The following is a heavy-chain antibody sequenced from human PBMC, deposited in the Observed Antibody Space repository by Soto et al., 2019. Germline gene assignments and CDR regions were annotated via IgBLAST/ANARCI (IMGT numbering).Heavy chain of an antibody. D-gene: IGHD2-21*02. Sequence: GGSLRLSCAASGLTFSGHWMTWVRQTPGEGLQWVAAIKPDGSETFYVDSVKGRFTISRDNARNSLFLQMDSLRAEDTAVYYCTSRPSGMTYHAVFDFWGQGALVTVSS. V-gene: IGHV3-7*03. CDR1: GLTFSGHW. J-gene: IGHJ4*02. CDR2: IKPDGSET. CDR3: TSRPSGMTYHAVFDF.